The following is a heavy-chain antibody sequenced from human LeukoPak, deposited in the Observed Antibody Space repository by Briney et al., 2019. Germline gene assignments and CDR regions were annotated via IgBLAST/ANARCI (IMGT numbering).Heavy chain of an antibody. Sequence: SETLTLTCTVSGGSISSRSYYWGWIRQPPGKGLEWIGSAYYSGGSYSSPSLNSRVTISLDTSKNLFSLQLRSVTAADTAVYYCARDIAHDRHLDYWGQGTLVTVSS. CDR1: GGSISSRSYY. CDR2: AYYSGGS. J-gene: IGHJ4*02. CDR3: ARDIAHDRHLDY. D-gene: IGHD3-16*02. V-gene: IGHV4-39*07.